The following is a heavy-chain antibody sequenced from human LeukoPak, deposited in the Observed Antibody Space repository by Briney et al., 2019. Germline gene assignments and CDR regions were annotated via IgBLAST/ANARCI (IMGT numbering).Heavy chain of an antibody. CDR3: ARSRIQLWLRWLDY. J-gene: IGHJ4*02. V-gene: IGHV4-59*12. CDR2: IYYSGST. Sequence: SETLSLTCTVSGGSISSYYWSWIRQPPGKGLEWIGYIYYSGSTNYNPSLKSRVTISVDTSKNQFSLKLSSVTAADTAVYYCARSRIQLWLRWLDYWGQGTLVTVSS. CDR1: GGSISSYY. D-gene: IGHD5-18*01.